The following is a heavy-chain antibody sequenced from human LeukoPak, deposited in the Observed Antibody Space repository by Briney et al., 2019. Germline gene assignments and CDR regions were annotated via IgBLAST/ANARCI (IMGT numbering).Heavy chain of an antibody. Sequence: GGSLRLSCEATGFTFSSYSMNWVRQAPGKGLEWVSSISSSSSYIYYADSVKGRFTISRDNAKNSLYLQMNSLRAEDTAVYYCASSSTTVTDYWGQGTLITVSS. J-gene: IGHJ4*02. D-gene: IGHD4-17*01. CDR3: ASSSTTVTDY. CDR1: GFTFSSYS. CDR2: ISSSSSYI. V-gene: IGHV3-21*01.